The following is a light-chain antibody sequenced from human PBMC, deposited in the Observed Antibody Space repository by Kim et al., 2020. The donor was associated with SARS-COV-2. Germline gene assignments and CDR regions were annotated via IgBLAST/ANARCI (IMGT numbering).Light chain of an antibody. V-gene: IGLV6-57*01. CDR3: QSYDSSNQV. Sequence: GKTVTISCTRSSGSIASNYVQWYQQRPGSSPTTVIFEDNQRPAGVPDRFSGSIDSSSNSASLTISGLKTGDEADYYCQSYDSSNQVFGGGTQLTVL. CDR1: SGSIASNY. J-gene: IGLJ3*02. CDR2: EDN.